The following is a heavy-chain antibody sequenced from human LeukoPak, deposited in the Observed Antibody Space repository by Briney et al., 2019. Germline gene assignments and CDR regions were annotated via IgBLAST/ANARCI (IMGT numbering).Heavy chain of an antibody. V-gene: IGHV4-59*01. CDR3: ARGLRTNYYYYMDV. CDR2: IYYSGST. CDR1: GGSISSYY. Sequence: PSETLSLTCTVSGGSISSYYWSWIRQPPGKGLEWIGYIYYSGSTNYNPSLKSRVTISVDTSKNQFSLKLSSVTAADTAVYYCARGLRTNYYYYMDVWGKGTTVTVSS. J-gene: IGHJ6*03. D-gene: IGHD2-2*01.